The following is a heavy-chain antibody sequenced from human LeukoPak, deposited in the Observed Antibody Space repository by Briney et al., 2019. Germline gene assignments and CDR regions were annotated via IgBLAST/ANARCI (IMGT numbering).Heavy chain of an antibody. V-gene: IGHV3-33*01. CDR3: ARDGGYSYGLNYYYYGMDV. D-gene: IGHD5-18*01. Sequence: GGSLRLSCAASGFTFSSYGMHWVRQAPGKGLEWVAVIWYDGSNKYYADSVKGRFTISRDNSKNTLYLQMNSLGAEDTAVYYCARDGGYSYGLNYYYYGMDVWGQGTTVTVSS. CDR1: GFTFSSYG. J-gene: IGHJ6*02. CDR2: IWYDGSNK.